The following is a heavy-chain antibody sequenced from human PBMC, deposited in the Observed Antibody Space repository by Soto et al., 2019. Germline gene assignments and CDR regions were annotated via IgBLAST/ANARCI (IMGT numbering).Heavy chain of an antibody. D-gene: IGHD3-3*01. CDR2: ISYSGTTT. CDR1: GFTFSSHA. CDR3: AKRFTLFGEVKLSPDFDY. J-gene: IGHJ4*02. Sequence: EVQLLESGGGLVQPEGSLRLSCAASGFTFSSHAMRWVRQAPGKGLEWVSAISYSGTTTYYAESVKGRFTISRDNSKNTLYLQMNSLRVEDTAIYYCAKRFTLFGEVKLSPDFDYWGQGTLVTVSS. V-gene: IGHV3-23*01.